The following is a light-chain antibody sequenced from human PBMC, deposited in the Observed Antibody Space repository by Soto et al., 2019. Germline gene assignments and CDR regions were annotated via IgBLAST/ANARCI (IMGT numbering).Light chain of an antibody. CDR3: QQNKDWPGT. J-gene: IGKJ1*01. Sequence: EIVMTQSPATLSVSPGERATLSCRASQSVSSYLAWYQQKPGQAPTLLIYDASTRATGIPVRFSGSGSGTEFTLTISSLQSEDFGVYYCQQNKDWPGTFGQGTKVDI. CDR2: DAS. CDR1: QSVSSY. V-gene: IGKV3-15*01.